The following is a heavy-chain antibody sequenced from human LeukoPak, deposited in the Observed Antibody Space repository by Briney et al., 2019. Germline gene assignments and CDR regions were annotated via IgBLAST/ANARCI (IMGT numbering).Heavy chain of an antibody. CDR1: GFIFSSYS. J-gene: IGHJ4*02. Sequence: GGSLRLSCAASGFIFSSYSMNWVRQAPGKGLEWVSYISSRGSTIYYADSVKGRFTRSRDNAKNSLYLQMNSLRAEDTAVYYCARALVGARCFDYWGQGTLVTVSS. V-gene: IGHV3-48*04. CDR3: ARALVGARCFDY. CDR2: ISSRGSTI. D-gene: IGHD1-26*01.